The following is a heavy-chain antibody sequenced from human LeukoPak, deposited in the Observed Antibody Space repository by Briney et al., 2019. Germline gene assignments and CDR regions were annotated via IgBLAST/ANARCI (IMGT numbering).Heavy chain of an antibody. V-gene: IGHV3-23*01. CDR1: GFTFSTYT. CDR3: ARATTPPYYYYGMDV. J-gene: IGHJ6*02. Sequence: GGSLRLSCAASGFTFSTYTMSWVRQAPGKGLEWVSGISANGGPTYYADSVKGRFTISRDNAKNSLYLQMNSLRAEDTAVYYCARATTPPYYYYGMDVWGQGTTVTVSS. CDR2: ISANGGPT.